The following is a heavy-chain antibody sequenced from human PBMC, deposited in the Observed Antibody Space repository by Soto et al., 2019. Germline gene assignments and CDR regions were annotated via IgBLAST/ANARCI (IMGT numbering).Heavy chain of an antibody. Sequence: GGSLRLSCAASGFTFNIFAMHWVRQAPGKGLEWVAVISFDGNKEYYADSVKGRFTISRDNSKNTLSLQMNGLRTEDTAVYYCVRDLKMGAGAAPYFDYWGQGTLVTVSS. J-gene: IGHJ4*02. CDR2: ISFDGNKE. CDR3: VRDLKMGAGAAPYFDY. V-gene: IGHV3-30-3*01. CDR1: GFTFNIFA. D-gene: IGHD6-19*01.